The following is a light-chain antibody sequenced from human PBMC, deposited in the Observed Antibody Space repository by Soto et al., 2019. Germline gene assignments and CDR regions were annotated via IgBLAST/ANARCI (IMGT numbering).Light chain of an antibody. CDR3: SSYRSSIIPVV. J-gene: IGLJ2*01. CDR1: SSDIGGYNY. CDR2: GVS. Sequence: QSALTQPASVSGSPGQSITISCTGTSSDIGGYNYVSWYQQHPGKAPKLMIYGVSNRPSGVSGRFFGSKSGNTASLTISGLQPEDEADYYCSSYRSSIIPVVFGGGTHLTVL. V-gene: IGLV2-14*01.